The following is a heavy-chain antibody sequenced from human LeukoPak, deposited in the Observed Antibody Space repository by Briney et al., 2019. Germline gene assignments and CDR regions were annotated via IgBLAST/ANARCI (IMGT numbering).Heavy chain of an antibody. Sequence: PGGSLRLSCAASGFTFNNYAMNWVRQAPGKGLEWVSGISSSGGSAYYADSVQGRFTISRDNSKSTLYLQMNSLRAEDTAVYYCARAYCSGGPCYLDYWGQGTLVTVSS. V-gene: IGHV3-23*01. CDR3: ARAYCSGGPCYLDY. D-gene: IGHD2-15*01. CDR1: GFTFNNYA. CDR2: ISSSGGSA. J-gene: IGHJ4*02.